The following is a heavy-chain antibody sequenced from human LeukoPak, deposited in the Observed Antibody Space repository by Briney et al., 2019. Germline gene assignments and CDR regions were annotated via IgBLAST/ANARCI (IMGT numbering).Heavy chain of an antibody. CDR1: GCSISSYY. Sequence: SETLSLTCTVSGCSISSYYWSWIRQPPGKGLEWIEYIYYSGSTNYNPSLKSRVTISVDTSKNQFSLQLSSVTAADTAVYYCARARRRDGYNYGFFWDYWGQGTLVTVSS. D-gene: IGHD5-24*01. CDR2: IYYSGST. J-gene: IGHJ4*02. V-gene: IGHV4-59*01. CDR3: ARARRRDGYNYGFFWDY.